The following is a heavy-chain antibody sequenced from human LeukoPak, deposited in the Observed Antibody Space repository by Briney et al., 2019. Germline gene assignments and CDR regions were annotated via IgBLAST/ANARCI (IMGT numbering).Heavy chain of an antibody. CDR3: ARSDASGYYDY. CDR2: IKQDGSEK. V-gene: IGHV3-7*01. Sequence: PGGSLRLSCAASGFTFSSYWMSWVRQAPGKGLEWVANIKQDGSEKYFVDPVKGRFTISKDNAKNSLYLQMNSLRAEDTAVYYCARSDASGYYDYWGQGTLVTVSS. D-gene: IGHD3-22*01. J-gene: IGHJ4*02. CDR1: GFTFSSYW.